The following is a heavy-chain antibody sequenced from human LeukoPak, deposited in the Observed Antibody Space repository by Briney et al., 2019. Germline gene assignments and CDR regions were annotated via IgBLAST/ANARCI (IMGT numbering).Heavy chain of an antibody. CDR2: IWYDGSNK. Sequence: PGGSLRLSCATSGFIFSSHGMHWVRQAPGKGLEWVGVIWYDGSNKHYVDSVKGRFTISRDNSKNTLYLQMNSLRAEDTAVYYCAPGCRSTSCNLDQFDHWGQGTLVTVSS. CDR3: APGCRSTSCNLDQFDH. J-gene: IGHJ4*02. D-gene: IGHD2-2*01. CDR1: GFIFSSHG. V-gene: IGHV3-33*01.